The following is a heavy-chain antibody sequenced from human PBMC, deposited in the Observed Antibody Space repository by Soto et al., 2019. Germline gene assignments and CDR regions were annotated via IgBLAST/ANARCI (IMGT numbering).Heavy chain of an antibody. Sequence: SVNVSCKASGGTFSSYTISWVRQAPGQGLEWMGRIIPILGIANYAQKFQGRVTITADKSTSTAYMELSSLRSEDTAVYYCARDVLPGIAAAGMGNWFDPWGQGTLVTVSS. D-gene: IGHD6-13*01. J-gene: IGHJ5*02. CDR3: ARDVLPGIAAAGMGNWFDP. CDR2: IIPILGIA. CDR1: GGTFSSYT. V-gene: IGHV1-69*04.